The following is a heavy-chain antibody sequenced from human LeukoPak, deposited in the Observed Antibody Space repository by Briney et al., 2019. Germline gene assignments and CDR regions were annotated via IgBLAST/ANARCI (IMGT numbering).Heavy chain of an antibody. CDR1: GGSISSYY. CDR3: AREGTAGTNLNWFDP. V-gene: IGHV4-59*01. Sequence: SETLSLTCTVSGGSISSYYWSWIRHPPREGLEWSGYISYSGSTNFNPSLKSRVTISVDTSKNQFSLKLSSVTAADTAVYYRAREGTAGTNLNWFDPWGQGTLVTVSS. J-gene: IGHJ5*02. D-gene: IGHD1-1*01. CDR2: ISYSGST.